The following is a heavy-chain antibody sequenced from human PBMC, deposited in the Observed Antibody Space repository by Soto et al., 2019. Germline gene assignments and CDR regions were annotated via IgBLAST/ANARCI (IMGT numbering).Heavy chain of an antibody. D-gene: IGHD2-15*01. CDR3: AKDFSSVGSDSAGIDY. J-gene: IGHJ4*02. Sequence: GGSLRLSCVASGFTFSRHPMNWVRQAPGKGLEWVSGISGSGDTTHFIDSVKGRFTVSRDNSRDTLHLQMTSLRADDTAIYYCAKDFSSVGSDSAGIDYWGQGTLVTVSS. CDR2: ISGSGDTT. CDR1: GFTFSRHP. V-gene: IGHV3-23*01.